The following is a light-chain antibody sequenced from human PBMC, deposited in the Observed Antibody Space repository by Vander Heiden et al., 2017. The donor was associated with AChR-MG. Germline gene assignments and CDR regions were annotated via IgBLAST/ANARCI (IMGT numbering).Light chain of an antibody. Sequence: DVQMTQSPLSLSASVGDRVTLTCRASQDLTKYLSWFQQKPGKAPKSLIFDSSNLHSGVPSRFSGSGSGTEFTLTISSLQPEDIATYYCQQYNRYPYTFGQETKVDI. CDR2: DSS. V-gene: IGKV1-16*01. CDR3: QQYNRYPYT. J-gene: IGKJ2*01. CDR1: QDLTKY.